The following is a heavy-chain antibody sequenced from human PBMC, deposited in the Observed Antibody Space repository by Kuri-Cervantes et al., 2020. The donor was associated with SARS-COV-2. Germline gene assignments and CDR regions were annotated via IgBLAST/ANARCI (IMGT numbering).Heavy chain of an antibody. V-gene: IGHV3-7*01. D-gene: IGHD2-2*02. Sequence: GGSLRLSCAASGFTFSSYWMSWVRQAPGKGLEWVANIKQDGSEKYYVDSVKGRFTISRDNSKNTLYLQMNSLRAEDTAVYYCAKDGQYQLLYKSGLAYWGQGTLVTVSS. J-gene: IGHJ4*02. CDR2: IKQDGSEK. CDR3: AKDGQYQLLYKSGLAY. CDR1: GFTFSSYW.